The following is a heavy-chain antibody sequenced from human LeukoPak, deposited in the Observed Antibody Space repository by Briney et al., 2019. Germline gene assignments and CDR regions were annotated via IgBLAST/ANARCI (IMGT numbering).Heavy chain of an antibody. V-gene: IGHV3-30*02. CDR3: AKQTAGPWTLDFMDV. J-gene: IGHJ6*03. D-gene: IGHD3/OR15-3a*01. Sequence: PGGSLRLSCAASGFTFSNNGMHWVRQAPGKGLEWVAFIQFDGSSEYYADSVKGRFTISRDNSKNTLSLQMNSLRVEDTAVYYCAKQTAGPWTLDFMDVWGRGTTVTFS. CDR2: IQFDGSSE. CDR1: GFTFSNNG.